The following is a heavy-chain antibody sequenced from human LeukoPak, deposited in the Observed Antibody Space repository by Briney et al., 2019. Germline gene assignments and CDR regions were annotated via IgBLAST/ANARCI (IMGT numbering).Heavy chain of an antibody. V-gene: IGHV3-7*01. Sequence: PGGCLRLSCAASGLTFSTYWVESYRQAPGKGLEWVGNINQDVSEINYVDSVRGRFTISRDNAKNSLHLQMNSLRAEATAVYYCATDRDNSDWQKRFDSWGQGTLVTVSS. CDR1: GLTFSTYW. D-gene: IGHD2-21*02. CDR2: INQDVSEI. J-gene: IGHJ4*02. CDR3: ATDRDNSDWQKRFDS.